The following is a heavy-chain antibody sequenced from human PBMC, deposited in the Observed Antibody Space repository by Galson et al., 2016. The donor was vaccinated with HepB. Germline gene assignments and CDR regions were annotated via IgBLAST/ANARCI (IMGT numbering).Heavy chain of an antibody. CDR2: ISVYNGNT. CDR3: AMTYTNFGPSDAFDV. V-gene: IGHV1-18*01. Sequence: SVKVSCKASGYILTNYGISWVRQAPGQGLEWMGWISVYNGNTNYEQKVQDRVIMTIDRSTTTVYMELRSLRSDDTAIYYCAMTYTNFGPSDAFDVWGQGTMVTVSS. D-gene: IGHD3-3*01. CDR1: GYILTNYG. J-gene: IGHJ3*01.